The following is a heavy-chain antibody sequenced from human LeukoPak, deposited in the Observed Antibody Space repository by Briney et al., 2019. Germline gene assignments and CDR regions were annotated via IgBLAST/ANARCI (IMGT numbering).Heavy chain of an antibody. D-gene: IGHD2-2*01. Sequence: PSETLSLTCAVYGGSFSGYYWSWIRQPPGKGLEWIGEINHSGSTNYNPSLKSRVIISVDTSKNQFSLKLSSVTAADTAVYYCATLNCSSTSCYAIDYWGQGTLVTVSS. V-gene: IGHV4-34*01. CDR2: INHSGST. CDR3: ATLNCSSTSCYAIDY. J-gene: IGHJ4*02. CDR1: GGSFSGYY.